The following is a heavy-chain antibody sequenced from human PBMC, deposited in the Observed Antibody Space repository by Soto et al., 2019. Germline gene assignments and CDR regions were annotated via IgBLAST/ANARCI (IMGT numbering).Heavy chain of an antibody. CDR3: AKAIGSDYGGNSLMLNY. Sequence: GGSLRLSCAASGFTFSDYGMHWVRQAPGKGPEWVAAIFYDGTNKYYADSVKGRFTISRDNSKNTLYLQMHSLRAEDTAVYFCAKAIGSDYGGNSLMLNYWGQGTLVTVSS. CDR1: GFTFSDYG. V-gene: IGHV3-30*18. CDR2: IFYDGTNK. J-gene: IGHJ4*02. D-gene: IGHD4-17*01.